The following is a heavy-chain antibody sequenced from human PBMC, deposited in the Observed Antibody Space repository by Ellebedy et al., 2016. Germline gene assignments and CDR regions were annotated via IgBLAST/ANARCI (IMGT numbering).Heavy chain of an antibody. CDR2: ISSIGDTI. J-gene: IGHJ6*02. V-gene: IGHV3-11*01. CDR1: GFTFSDYY. Sequence: GGSLRLSCAASGFTFSDYYMSWISQAPGKGLEWVSYISSIGDTIYYADSVQVRISISRDNAKTSLYLQMNSLRPEDKAIYYCARDRLEWELCAVDVWGQGTTVTVSS. D-gene: IGHD1-26*01. CDR3: ARDRLEWELCAVDV.